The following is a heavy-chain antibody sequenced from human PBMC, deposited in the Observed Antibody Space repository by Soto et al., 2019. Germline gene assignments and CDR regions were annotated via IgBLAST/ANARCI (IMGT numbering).Heavy chain of an antibody. D-gene: IGHD3-10*01. CDR1: GASVSSNSAG. J-gene: IGHJ6*01. CDR3: TGINWFRGMDV. CDR2: TYYKSKWNN. V-gene: IGHV6-1*01. Sequence: SQTLSLTCVISGASVSSNSAGWHCIRQSPSRGLEWLGRTYYKSKWNNDYALSVKSRITINPDTSKNQFPLHLYSVTPEDTAVYYCTGINWFRGMDVWGQGTPVTVSS.